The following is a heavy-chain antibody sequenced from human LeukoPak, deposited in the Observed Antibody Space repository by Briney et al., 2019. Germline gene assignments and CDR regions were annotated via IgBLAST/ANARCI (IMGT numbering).Heavy chain of an antibody. J-gene: IGHJ4*02. CDR2: IIPIFGTA. D-gene: IGHD5/OR15-5a*01. Sequence: SVKVSCKASGGTFSSYAISWVRQAPGQGLEWMGGIIPIFGTANYAQKFQGRVTITADKSTSTAYMELSSLRSEDTAVYYCARSYVYDSYYFDYWGQVTLVTVSS. CDR1: GGTFSSYA. V-gene: IGHV1-69*06. CDR3: ARSYVYDSYYFDY.